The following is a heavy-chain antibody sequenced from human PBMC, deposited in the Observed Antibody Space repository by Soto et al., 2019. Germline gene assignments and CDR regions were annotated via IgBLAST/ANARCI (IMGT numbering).Heavy chain of an antibody. CDR3: ARGDTAMDYYYYYGMDV. Sequence: QVQLVQSGAEVKKPGASVKVSCKASGYTFTGYYMHWVRQAPGQGLEWMGWINPNSGGTNYAQKFQGWVTMTRDTSISTAYMEVGRLRSDDTAVYYCARGDTAMDYYYYYGMDVWGQGTTVTVSS. D-gene: IGHD5-18*01. V-gene: IGHV1-2*04. J-gene: IGHJ6*02. CDR1: GYTFTGYY. CDR2: INPNSGGT.